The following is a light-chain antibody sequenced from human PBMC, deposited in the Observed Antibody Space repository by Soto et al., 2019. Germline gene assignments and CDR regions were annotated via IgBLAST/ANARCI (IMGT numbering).Light chain of an antibody. CDR1: QDIRNF. CDR3: QKYSSVPV. J-gene: IGKJ3*01. Sequence: IQMTQSPTSLSASVGDRATITCRASQDIRNFVAWYQQKPGKAPKLLIYAASTLQSGVPSRFSGSGSGTDVTLTINSLQPEDDATYSCQKYSSVPVFGPGTKVEIK. CDR2: AAS. V-gene: IGKV1-27*01.